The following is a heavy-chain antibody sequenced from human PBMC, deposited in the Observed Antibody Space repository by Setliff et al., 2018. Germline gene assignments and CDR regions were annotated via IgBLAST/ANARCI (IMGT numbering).Heavy chain of an antibody. J-gene: IGHJ4*01. CDR1: GYSFTSYW. D-gene: IGHD5-18*01. CDR3: TRRGYGGYIYGSFDY. CDR2: IYPGDSDT. V-gene: IGHV5-51*01. Sequence: GESLKISCKGSGYSFTSYWIGWVRQMPGKGLEWMGVIYPGDSDTRYSPSFQGQVTISADKSINTAYLQWSSLKASDTAIYYCTRRGYGGYIYGSFDYWGQGTLVTAPQ.